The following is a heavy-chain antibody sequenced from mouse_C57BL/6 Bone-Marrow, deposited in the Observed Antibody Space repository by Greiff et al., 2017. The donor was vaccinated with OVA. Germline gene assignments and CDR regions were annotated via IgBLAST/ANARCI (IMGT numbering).Heavy chain of an antibody. CDR2: ISSGSSTI. J-gene: IGHJ3*01. CDR1: GFTFSDYG. V-gene: IGHV5-17*01. Sequence: EVMLVESGGGLVKPGGSLKLSCAASGFTFSDYGMHWVRPAPEKGLEWVAYISSGSSTIYYADTVKGRFTISRDNAKNTLFLQMTSLRSEDTAMYYCAREIYYYGSSPSWFAYWGQGTLVTVSA. CDR3: AREIYYYGSSPSWFAY. D-gene: IGHD1-1*01.